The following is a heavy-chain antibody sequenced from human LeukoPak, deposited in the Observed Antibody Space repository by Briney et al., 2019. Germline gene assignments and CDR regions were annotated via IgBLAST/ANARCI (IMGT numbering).Heavy chain of an antibody. D-gene: IGHD3-10*01. Sequence: PSETLSLTCTVSGGSISSYYWSWIRQPPGKGLEWIGYIYYSGSTNYNPSLKSRVTISVDTSKNQFSLKLSSVTAADTAVYYCARGRSSYYYGSGSYSTPVDYWGQGTLVTVSS. V-gene: IGHV4-59*01. CDR3: ARGRSSYYYGSGSYSTPVDY. J-gene: IGHJ4*02. CDR1: GGSISSYY. CDR2: IYYSGST.